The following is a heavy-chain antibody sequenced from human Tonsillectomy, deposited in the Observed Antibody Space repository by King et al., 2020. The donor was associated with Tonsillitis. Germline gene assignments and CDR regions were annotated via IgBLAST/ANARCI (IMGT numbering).Heavy chain of an antibody. CDR2: VFHSGST. J-gene: IGHJ4*02. CDR1: GYSISSGYY. D-gene: IGHD2-8*02. CDR3: VREGGVATPVTDY. Sequence: QLQESGPGLVKPSETLSLTCDVSGYSISSGYYWAWIRQPPGKRLEWIGNVFHSGSTYYNPSLKSRVTVSVDTSKNQFSLNLSSVTAADSAVYYCVREGGVATPVTDYWGPGTMVTVSS. V-gene: IGHV4-38-2*02.